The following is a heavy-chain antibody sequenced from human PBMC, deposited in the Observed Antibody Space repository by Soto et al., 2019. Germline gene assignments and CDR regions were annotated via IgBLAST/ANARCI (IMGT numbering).Heavy chain of an antibody. D-gene: IGHD3-10*01. CDR2: IKGDETTS. J-gene: IGHJ4*02. V-gene: IGHV3-74*01. CDR3: ARGAFGSYYVDY. CDR1: GFTVTSYW. Sequence: EVQVVESGGASVQPGGSLRLSCAASGFTVTSYWMHWVRQAPGKGLLWMSRIKGDETTSSYADSVKGRFTISRDNAKNTVYLQMNSLRAEDTAVYYCARGAFGSYYVDYWGQGTLVTVSS.